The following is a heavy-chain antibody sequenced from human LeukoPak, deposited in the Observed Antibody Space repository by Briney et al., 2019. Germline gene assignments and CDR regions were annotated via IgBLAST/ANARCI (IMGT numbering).Heavy chain of an antibody. CDR3: ARAPFGVVHLFDY. CDR2: INHSGST. V-gene: IGHV4-34*01. J-gene: IGHJ4*02. D-gene: IGHD3-3*01. Sequence: KPSETLSLTCAVYGGSFSGYYWSWIRPPPGKGLEWIGEINHSGSTNYNPSLKSRITISVDTSKNQFSLKLSSVTAADTAVYYCARAPFGVVHLFDYWGRGTLVTVSS. CDR1: GGSFSGYY.